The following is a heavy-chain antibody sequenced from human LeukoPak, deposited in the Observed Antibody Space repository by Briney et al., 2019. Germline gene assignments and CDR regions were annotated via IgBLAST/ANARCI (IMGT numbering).Heavy chain of an antibody. CDR2: ISYDGDNK. CDR3: AVAYYYGSGDAFDI. J-gene: IGHJ3*02. D-gene: IGHD3-10*01. V-gene: IGHV3-30-3*01. Sequence: GGSLRLSCAASGFTFSSYAIHWVRQAPGKGLEWVAVISYDGDNKYYADSVKGRFTISRDNSKNTMYLQMSSLRAEDTAVYYCAVAYYYGSGDAFDIWGQGTKVTVSS. CDR1: GFTFSSYA.